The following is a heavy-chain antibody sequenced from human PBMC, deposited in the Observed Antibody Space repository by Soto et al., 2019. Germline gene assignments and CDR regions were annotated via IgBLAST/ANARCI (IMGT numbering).Heavy chain of an antibody. J-gene: IGHJ5*02. CDR3: ARARYSSGQTNTNWFDP. CDR2: IYTSCST. V-gene: IGHV4-4*07. D-gene: IGHD6-19*01. Sequence: SETLYLTCTGSGGSIISYYWSWMRQRAGEGLDCIGRIYTSCSTNYNPSLKSRVTMSVDTSKNQFSLKLSSVTAADTAVYYCARARYSSGQTNTNWFDPWGQGTLVTVSS. CDR1: GGSIISYY.